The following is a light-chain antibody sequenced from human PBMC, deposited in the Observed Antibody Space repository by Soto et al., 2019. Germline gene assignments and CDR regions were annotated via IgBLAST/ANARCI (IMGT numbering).Light chain of an antibody. J-gene: IGLJ3*02. CDR3: QGWDSSPAGV. CDR2: RDR. V-gene: IGLV3-9*01. CDR1: NIGSKN. Sequence: SYELTQPLSVSVAPGQTARITCGGNNIGSKNVHWYQQKPGQAPVLVIYRDRNRPSGIPERFSGSNSGNTATLTISRAQAGDGVDYYCQGWDSSPAGVFGGGTK.